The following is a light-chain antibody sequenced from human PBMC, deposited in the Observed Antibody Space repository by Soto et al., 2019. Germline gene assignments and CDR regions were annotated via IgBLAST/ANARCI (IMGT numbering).Light chain of an antibody. Sequence: DIQMTQSPSSLSASVGDRVTITCRASQRISSYLNWYQQKPGKAPKLLIYAASSLQSGFPSGFSGSGSGTDFTLTISSLQPEDFATYYCPQSYSTLTFGPGTKVDIK. CDR1: QRISSY. V-gene: IGKV1-39*01. CDR2: AAS. J-gene: IGKJ3*01. CDR3: PQSYSTLT.